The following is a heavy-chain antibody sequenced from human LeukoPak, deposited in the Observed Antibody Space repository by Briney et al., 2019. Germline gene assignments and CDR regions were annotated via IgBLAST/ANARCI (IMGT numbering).Heavy chain of an antibody. CDR3: ARDSRNYYGSGSYDY. CDR1: GFTFSSYA. CDR2: ISYDGSNK. Sequence: QPGGSLRLSCAASGFTFSSYAMHWVRQAPGKGLEWVAVISYDGSNKYYADSVKGRFTISRDNSKNTLYLQMNSLRAEDTAVYYCARDSRNYYGSGSYDYWGQGTLVTVSS. J-gene: IGHJ4*02. D-gene: IGHD3-10*01. V-gene: IGHV3-30*04.